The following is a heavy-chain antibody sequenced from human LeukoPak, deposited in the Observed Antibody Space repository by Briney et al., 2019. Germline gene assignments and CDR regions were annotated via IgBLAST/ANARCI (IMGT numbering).Heavy chain of an antibody. J-gene: IGHJ4*02. CDR3: ARAPDSSGYYYHFDY. V-gene: IGHV3-30-3*01. CDR1: GFTFGHYA. D-gene: IGHD3-22*01. Sequence: GRSLRLSCGASGFTFGHYAMNWVRQAPGQGLEWVAIISYVGNNQYYAYSVKGQFTISRDNTKNTVYLQMNSLRPEDTAVYYCARAPDSSGYYYHFDYWGQGTLVTVSS. CDR2: ISYVGNNQ.